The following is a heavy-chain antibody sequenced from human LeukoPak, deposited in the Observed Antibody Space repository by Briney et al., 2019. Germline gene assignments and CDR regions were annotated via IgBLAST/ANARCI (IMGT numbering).Heavy chain of an antibody. CDR1: GYTFTSYG. V-gene: IGHV1-18*01. D-gene: IGHD6-13*01. CDR2: ISAYNGNT. Sequence: GASVKVSCKAFGYTFTSYGISWVRQAPGQGLEWMGWISAYNGNTNYAQKLQGRVTMTTDTSTSTAYMELRSLRSDDTAVYYCARYPSPVAAAEPFDYWGQGTLVTVSS. CDR3: ARYPSPVAAAEPFDY. J-gene: IGHJ4*02.